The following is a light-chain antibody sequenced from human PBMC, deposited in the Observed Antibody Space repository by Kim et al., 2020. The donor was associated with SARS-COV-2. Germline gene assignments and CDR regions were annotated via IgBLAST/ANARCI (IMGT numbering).Light chain of an antibody. V-gene: IGLV3-19*01. CDR3: NSRDSSGNHWV. Sequence: ALGQTVRITCPGASLRSYYASWYQQKPGQAPVLVIYGKNNRPSGIPDRFSGSSSGNTASLTITGAQAEDEADYYCNSRDSSGNHWVFGGGTKLTVL. CDR2: GKN. CDR1: SLRSYY. J-gene: IGLJ3*02.